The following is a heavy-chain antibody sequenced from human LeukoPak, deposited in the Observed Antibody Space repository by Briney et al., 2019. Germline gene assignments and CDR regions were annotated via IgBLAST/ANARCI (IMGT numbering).Heavy chain of an antibody. Sequence: GASVKVSCRASGYAFTNYAINWVRQAPGQGLEWMGWMNTHTGNPTYAQGFTGRFVFSLDTSASTAYLQISSLKPEDTAVYYCATTTTGQWLPPGYWGPGTLVTVSS. J-gene: IGHJ4*02. CDR3: ATTTTGQWLPPGY. CDR1: GYAFTNYA. V-gene: IGHV7-4-1*02. D-gene: IGHD3-22*01. CDR2: MNTHTGNP.